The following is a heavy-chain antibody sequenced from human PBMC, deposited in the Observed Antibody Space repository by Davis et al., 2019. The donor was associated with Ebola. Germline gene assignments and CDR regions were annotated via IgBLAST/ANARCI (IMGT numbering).Heavy chain of an antibody. CDR1: GFTFSSYS. V-gene: IGHV3-21*01. D-gene: IGHD6-13*01. CDR2: ISSSSSYI. Sequence: PGGSLRLSCAASGFTFSSYSMNWVRQAPGKGLEWVSSISSSSSYIYYADPVKGRFTISRDNAKNSLYLQMNSLRAEDTAVYYCARAIAAANYYYMDDGGKGTTFTVSS. CDR3: ARAIAAANYYYMDD. J-gene: IGHJ6*03.